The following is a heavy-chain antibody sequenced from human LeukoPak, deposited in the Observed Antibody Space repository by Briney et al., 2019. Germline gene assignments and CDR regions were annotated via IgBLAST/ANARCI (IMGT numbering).Heavy chain of an antibody. CDR3: ARGRSTGYPYYFKD. J-gene: IGHJ4*02. Sequence: ASVKVSCNASGYTFTSYDIKRLRQAAGQRPEWLGWMNPNSGITGYTHKLQGRVTITMNTSISTAYMELSGLRSEDTAVYYCARGRSTGYPYYFKDWGQGTLVTVSS. V-gene: IGHV1-8*03. CDR1: GYTFTSYD. CDR2: MNPNSGIT. D-gene: IGHD5-12*01.